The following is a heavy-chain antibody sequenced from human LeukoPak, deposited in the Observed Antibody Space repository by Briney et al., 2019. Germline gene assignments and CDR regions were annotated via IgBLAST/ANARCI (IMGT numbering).Heavy chain of an antibody. CDR1: GFTFSSYA. D-gene: IGHD6-19*01. Sequence: GGSLRLSCAASGFTFSSYAMSWVRQAPGKGLEWVSAISGSGGSTYYADSVKGRFTISRDNSKNTLFLQVNSLRAEDTAVYYCAKDARRTFGLSSGLYRGSYYFDYWGQGTLVTVSS. J-gene: IGHJ4*02. CDR2: ISGSGGST. V-gene: IGHV3-23*01. CDR3: AKDARRTFGLSSGLYRGSYYFDY.